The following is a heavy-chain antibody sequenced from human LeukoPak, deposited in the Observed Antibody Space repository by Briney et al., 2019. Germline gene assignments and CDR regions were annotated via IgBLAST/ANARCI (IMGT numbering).Heavy chain of an antibody. D-gene: IGHD3-10*01. Sequence: SQTLSLTCAISGDSVSSNSAAWNWIRQSPSRGLEWLGRTYYRSKWYNDYAVSVKSRITINPDTSKNQFSLQLNSVTPEDTAVYYCARDATLPLWFGELFFDYWGQGTLVTVSS. V-gene: IGHV6-1*01. CDR1: GDSVSSNSAA. J-gene: IGHJ4*02. CDR2: TYYRSKWYN. CDR3: ARDATLPLWFGELFFDY.